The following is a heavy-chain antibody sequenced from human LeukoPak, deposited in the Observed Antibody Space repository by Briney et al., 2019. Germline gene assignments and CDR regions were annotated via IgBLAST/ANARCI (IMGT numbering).Heavy chain of an antibody. CDR3: ARGPYSSGWYFDY. CDR2: IYYSGST. Sequence: PSETLSLTCTVSGGSVSSGSYYWSWIRQPPGKGLEWIGYIYYSGSTNHNPSLKSRVTISVDTSKNQFSLKLSSVTAADTAVYYCARGPYSSGWYFDYWGQGTLVTVSS. D-gene: IGHD6-19*01. CDR1: GGSVSSGSYY. J-gene: IGHJ4*02. V-gene: IGHV4-61*01.